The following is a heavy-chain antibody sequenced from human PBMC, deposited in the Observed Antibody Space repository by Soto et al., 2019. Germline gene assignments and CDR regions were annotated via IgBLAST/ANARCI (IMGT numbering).Heavy chain of an antibody. V-gene: IGHV4-39*01. D-gene: IGHD2-8*02. CDR1: GGSISSSSYY. CDR2: LYYSAST. CDR3: ARHGTGGFWGGQYFDP. Sequence: QLQLQESGPGLVKSSETLSLTCTLSGGSISSSSYYWGWIRQPPGKGLEWIGSLYYSASTYYNPSLRSRVTISADTSKNHLSLKLSSVTAADTAVYYCARHGTGGFWGGQYFDPWGHGTLVTVSS. J-gene: IGHJ5*02.